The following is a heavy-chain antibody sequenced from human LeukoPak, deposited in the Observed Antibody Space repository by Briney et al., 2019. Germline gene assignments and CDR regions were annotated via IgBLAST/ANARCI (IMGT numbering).Heavy chain of an antibody. CDR2: ISAYNGNT. J-gene: IGHJ4*02. D-gene: IGHD4-11*01. V-gene: IGHV1-18*01. CDR3: ARVTTLLDY. CDR1: GYTFTRYG. Sequence: GASVKVSCKASGYTFTRYGISWVRQAPGQGLEWMGWISAYNGNTINAQKLLGRVTMTTDTSTSTAYLELRSLRSDDPAVYYCARVTTLLDYWGQGTLVTVSS.